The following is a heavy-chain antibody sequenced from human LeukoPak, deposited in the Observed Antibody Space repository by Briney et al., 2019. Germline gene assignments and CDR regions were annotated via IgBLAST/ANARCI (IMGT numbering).Heavy chain of an antibody. D-gene: IGHD3-10*01. Sequence: SSETLSLTCTVSGGSISSSSYYWGWIRQPPGKGLEWIGSIYYSGSTYYNPSLKSRVTISVDTSKNQFSLKLSSVTAADTAVYYCAKGVDIWFGEYNWFDPWGQGTLVTVSS. CDR3: AKGVDIWFGEYNWFDP. CDR1: GGSISSSSYY. J-gene: IGHJ5*02. V-gene: IGHV4-39*07. CDR2: IYYSGST.